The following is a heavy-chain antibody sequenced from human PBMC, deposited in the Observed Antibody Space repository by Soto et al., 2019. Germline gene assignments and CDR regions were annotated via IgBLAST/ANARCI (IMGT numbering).Heavy chain of an antibody. J-gene: IGHJ4*02. D-gene: IGHD6-6*01. CDR1: GFTVSSNY. CDR3: ARDRTGSSSLSGDFDY. Sequence: PGGSLRLSCAASGFTVSSNYMSWVRQAPGKGLEWVSVIYSGGSTYYADSVKGRFTISRDNSKNTLYLQMNSLRAEDTAVYYCARDRTGSSSLSGDFDYWGQGTLVTVSS. CDR2: IYSGGST. V-gene: IGHV3-66*01.